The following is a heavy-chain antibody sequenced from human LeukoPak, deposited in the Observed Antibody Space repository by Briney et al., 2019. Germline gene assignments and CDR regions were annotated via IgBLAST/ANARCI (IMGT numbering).Heavy chain of an antibody. CDR3: AEDVGSGSFYRPFDY. Sequence: GRSLRLSCAASGFTFSSYGMHWVRQAPGKGLEWVAVMSYDGSNKYYVDSVKGRFTISRDNSNNTLYLQMNSLRAEDTAVYYCAEDVGSGSFYRPFDYWGQGTLVTVSS. CDR2: MSYDGSNK. D-gene: IGHD3-10*01. CDR1: GFTFSSYG. J-gene: IGHJ4*02. V-gene: IGHV3-30*18.